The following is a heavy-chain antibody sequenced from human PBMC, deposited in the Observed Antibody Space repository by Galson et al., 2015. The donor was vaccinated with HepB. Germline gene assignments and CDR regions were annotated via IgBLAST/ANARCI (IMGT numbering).Heavy chain of an antibody. CDR2: ISYDGSNK. D-gene: IGHD6-13*01. V-gene: IGHV3-30*03. Sequence: SLRLSCAASGFTFSGYGMHWVRQAPGKGLEWVAVISYDGSNKYYADFVKGRFTLSRDNSKNTLYLQMNSLRAEDTAVYYCARGSGGYSSSWYVVWGQGTLVTVSS. J-gene: IGHJ4*02. CDR1: GFTFSGYG. CDR3: ARGSGGYSSSWYVV.